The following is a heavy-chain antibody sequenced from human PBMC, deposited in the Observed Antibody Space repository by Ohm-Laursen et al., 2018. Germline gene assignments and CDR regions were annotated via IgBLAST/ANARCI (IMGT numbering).Heavy chain of an antibody. J-gene: IGHJ4*02. Sequence: SSVKVSCKTSGYTFTGYYMHWVRQAPGQGLEWMGWINPNSGGTNYAQKFQGRVTMTRDTSISTAYMELSRLRSDDTAVYYCARDEYSSPYYFDYWGQGTLVTVSS. CDR3: ARDEYSSPYYFDY. D-gene: IGHD6-6*01. CDR1: GYTFTGYY. CDR2: INPNSGGT. V-gene: IGHV1-2*02.